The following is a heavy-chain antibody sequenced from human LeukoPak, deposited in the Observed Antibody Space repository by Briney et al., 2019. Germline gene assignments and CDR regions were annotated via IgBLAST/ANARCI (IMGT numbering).Heavy chain of an antibody. V-gene: IGHV4-4*02. CDR2: IHHSGST. Sequence: SETLSLTCAVSGGSISSSNWWAWVRQSPGKGLEWIGQIHHSGSTDYNPSLKSRLTISVDKSNNQFSLKLRFVTAADTAVYYCARDGGGNDSWGQGILVTVSS. J-gene: IGHJ5*02. D-gene: IGHD4-23*01. CDR1: GGSISSSNW. CDR3: ARDGGGNDS.